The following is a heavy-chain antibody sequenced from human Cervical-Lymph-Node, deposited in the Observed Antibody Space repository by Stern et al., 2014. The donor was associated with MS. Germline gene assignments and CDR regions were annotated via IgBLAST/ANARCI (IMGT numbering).Heavy chain of an antibody. CDR2: IFPADSDT. CDR3: ARHHGHSPTPFDS. Sequence: EVQLVQSGSEVKKPGESLKISCKASRDSFTHSWIGWVRQMPGKGLEWMGIIFPADSDTKYSPSFEAQVPFSVDRSPSTASLQWSSLKASDTAIYYCARHHGHSPTPFDSWGQGTRVTVSS. CDR1: RDSFTHSW. J-gene: IGHJ4*02. V-gene: IGHV5-51*01. D-gene: IGHD5-24*01.